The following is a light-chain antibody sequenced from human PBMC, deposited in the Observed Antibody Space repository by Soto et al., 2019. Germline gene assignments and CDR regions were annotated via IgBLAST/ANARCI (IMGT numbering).Light chain of an antibody. CDR2: DVS. CDR1: TSDVGSYNY. CDR3: SSYTSSSTWV. J-gene: IGLJ3*02. V-gene: IGLV2-14*01. Sequence: QSALTQPASVSGSPGQSITISCTGTTSDVGSYNYVSWYQKNPGKAPKLLVYDVSNRPSGVSNRFSGSKSGNTASLTISGLQPEDEADYYCSSYTSSSTWVFGGGTKLTVL.